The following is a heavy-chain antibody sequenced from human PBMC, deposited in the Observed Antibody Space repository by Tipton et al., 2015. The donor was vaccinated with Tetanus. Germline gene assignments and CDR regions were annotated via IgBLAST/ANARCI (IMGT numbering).Heavy chain of an antibody. CDR3: AKAEGSGWSHPDY. Sequence: QLVQSGPEVKKPGSSVKVSCKASGGTFNNYAINWVRQAPGHGLEYMGPINPMFGSSNYPQKFRGRVTITADESTTTVYMDLSSVRCEDSAVYYGAKAEGSGWSHPDYWGPGSQVTVSS. J-gene: IGHJ4*02. CDR1: GGTFNNYA. CDR2: INPMFGSS. D-gene: IGHD6-19*01. V-gene: IGHV1-69*01.